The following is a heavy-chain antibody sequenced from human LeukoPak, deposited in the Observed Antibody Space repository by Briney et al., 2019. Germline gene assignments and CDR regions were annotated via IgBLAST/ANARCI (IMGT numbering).Heavy chain of an antibody. Sequence: NPGGSLRLSCAASGFTFSSYSMNWVRQAPGKGLEWVSSISSSSSYIYYADSVKGRFTISRDNAKNSLYLQMNSLRAEDTAVYYCARGMWGILLRHTGFDPWGQGTLVTVSS. V-gene: IGHV3-21*01. CDR2: ISSSSSYI. CDR1: GFTFSSYS. J-gene: IGHJ5*02. CDR3: ARGMWGILLRHTGFDP. D-gene: IGHD6-13*01.